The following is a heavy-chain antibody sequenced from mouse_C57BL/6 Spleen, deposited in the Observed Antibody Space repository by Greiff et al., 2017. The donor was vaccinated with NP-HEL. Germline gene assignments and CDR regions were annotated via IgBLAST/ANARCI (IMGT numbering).Heavy chain of an antibody. CDR2: IYPGSGST. V-gene: IGHV1-55*01. CDR3: ARFYYGSSRYFDY. Sequence: VKLQQPGAELVKPGASVKMSCKASGYTFTSYWITWVKQRPGQGLEWIGDIYPGSGSTNYNEKFKSKATLTVDTSSSTAYMQLSSLTSEDSAVYYCARFYYGSSRYFDYWGQGTTLTVSS. CDR1: GYTFTSYW. D-gene: IGHD1-1*01. J-gene: IGHJ2*01.